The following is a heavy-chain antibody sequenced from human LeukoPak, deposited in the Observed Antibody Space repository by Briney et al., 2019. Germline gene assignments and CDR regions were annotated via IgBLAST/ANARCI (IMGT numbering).Heavy chain of an antibody. CDR1: GFTSGFTFANYG. V-gene: IGHV3-23*01. CDR3: AKVGDMAGPTQGRGRAFDI. Sequence: GGSLRLSCAASGFTSGFTFANYGMGWVRQAPGKGLERVSAISGSGGRTYYGDSVKGRFTISRDNSKNTLFLQMNSLRAEDTAVYYCAKVGDMAGPTQGRGRAFDIWGQGTMVTVSS. D-gene: IGHD3-9*01. J-gene: IGHJ3*02. CDR2: ISGSGGRT.